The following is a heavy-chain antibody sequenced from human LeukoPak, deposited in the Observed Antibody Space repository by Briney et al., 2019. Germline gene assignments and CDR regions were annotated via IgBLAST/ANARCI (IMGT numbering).Heavy chain of an antibody. CDR3: ASSPYYYDSSGPYYYYMDV. CDR2: IIPIFGTA. CDR1: GGTFSSYA. J-gene: IGHJ6*03. D-gene: IGHD3-22*01. V-gene: IGHV1-69*01. Sequence: GSSVKVSCKASGGTFSSYAISWVRQAPGQGLEWMGGIIPIFGTANYAQKFQGRATITADESTSTAYMELSSLRSEDTAVFYCASSPYYYDSSGPYYYYMDVWGKGTTVTVSS.